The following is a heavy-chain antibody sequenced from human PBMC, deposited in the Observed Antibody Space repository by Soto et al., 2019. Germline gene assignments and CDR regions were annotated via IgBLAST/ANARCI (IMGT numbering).Heavy chain of an antibody. CDR3: ARGSSSSSGWFDP. Sequence: SETLSLTCAVSGGSISSSNWWSWVRQPPGKGLEWIGEIHHRGSTNYNPPLKSRVTISVDISKNQFPLKLSSVTAADTAVYFCARGSSSSSGWFDPWGQGPLVTVPA. V-gene: IGHV4-4*02. J-gene: IGHJ5*02. CDR2: IHHRGST. CDR1: GGSISSSNW. D-gene: IGHD6-6*01.